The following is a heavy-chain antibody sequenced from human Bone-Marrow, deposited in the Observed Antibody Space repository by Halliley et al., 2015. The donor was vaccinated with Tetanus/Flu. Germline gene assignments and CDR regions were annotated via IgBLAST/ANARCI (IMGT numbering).Heavy chain of an antibody. Sequence: SLRLSCAGSGFTFNNYAINWVRQAPGKGLEWVATISANDGSAYFADSVQGRFTISRDNSKNTVSLQMDSLRAEDMAIYYCAKDDTTVEGPNWFDSWGQGTLVTVSS. J-gene: IGHJ5*01. CDR3: AKDDTTVEGPNWFDS. V-gene: IGHV3-23*01. CDR1: GFTFNNYA. CDR2: ISANDGSA. D-gene: IGHD4-4*01.